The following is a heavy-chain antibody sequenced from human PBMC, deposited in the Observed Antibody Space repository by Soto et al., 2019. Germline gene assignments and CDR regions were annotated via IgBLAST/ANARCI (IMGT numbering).Heavy chain of an antibody. CDR3: AKGGGGITICGVVPNYYYYMDV. CDR2: ISGSGGST. J-gene: IGHJ6*03. D-gene: IGHD3-3*01. V-gene: IGHV3-23*01. CDR1: GFTFSSYA. Sequence: EVQLLESGGGLVQPGGSLRLSCAASGFTFSSYAMSWVRQAPGKGLEWVSAISGSGGSTYYADSVKGRFTISRDNSKNTRGLQRIRRRAEDTAVLYCAKGGGGITICGVVPNYYYYMDVWGKGTTVTVSS.